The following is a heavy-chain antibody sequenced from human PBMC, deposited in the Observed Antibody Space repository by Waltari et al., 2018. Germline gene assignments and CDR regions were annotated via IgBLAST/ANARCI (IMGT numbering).Heavy chain of an antibody. J-gene: IGHJ4*02. CDR3: AKDHPAQYYDILTGYLG. V-gene: IGHV3-23*01. CDR2: ISGSGGST. Sequence: EVQLLESGGGLVQTGGSLRLSCAASGFTFSSYAMSWVRKAPGQGLEWVSAISGSGGSTYYADSVKGRFTISRDNSKNTLYLQMNSLRAEDTAVYYCAKDHPAQYYDILTGYLGWGQGTLVTVSS. D-gene: IGHD3-9*01. CDR1: GFTFSSYA.